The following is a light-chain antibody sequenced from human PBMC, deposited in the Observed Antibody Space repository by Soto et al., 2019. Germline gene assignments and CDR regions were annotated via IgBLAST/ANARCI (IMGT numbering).Light chain of an antibody. V-gene: IGKV3-20*01. CDR2: GAS. CDR3: QHYGSSVLT. J-gene: IGKJ5*01. CDR1: QTVSSNY. Sequence: EIILTQSPDTLSLSPGERATLSCRASQTVSSNYLAWCQQRPGQAPRLLIYGASTRAAGIPDRFSGSGSGTDFTLTITRLEPEDFAVYYCQHYGSSVLTFGQGTRLEIK.